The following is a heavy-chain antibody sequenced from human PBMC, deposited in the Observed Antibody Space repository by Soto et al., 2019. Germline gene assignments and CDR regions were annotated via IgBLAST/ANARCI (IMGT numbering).Heavy chain of an antibody. Sequence: SGPTLVNPTQTLTLTCTLSGFSLTTRSMCVSWIRQSPGKALEWLALIDWDGDTYYSTSLKTRLTISRDTSTNQVVLTMTNLDPADTATYFCARSLNYDFWTGYFFDFWGQGALGTVSS. CDR2: IDWDGDT. J-gene: IGHJ4*02. V-gene: IGHV2-70*01. D-gene: IGHD3-3*01. CDR3: ARSLNYDFWTGYFFDF. CDR1: GFSLTTRSMC.